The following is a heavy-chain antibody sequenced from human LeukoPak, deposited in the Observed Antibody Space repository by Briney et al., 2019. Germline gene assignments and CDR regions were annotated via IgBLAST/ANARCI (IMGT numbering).Heavy chain of an antibody. CDR1: GFTFSSYE. V-gene: IGHV3-21*05. D-gene: IGHD3-22*01. Sequence: PGGSLRLSCAASGFTFSSYEMNWVRQAPGKGLEWVSYISSSSSYIYYADSVKGRFTISRDNAKNSLYLQMNSLRAEDTAVYYCAKDTSNYYDSSGYYWGQGTLVTVSS. CDR3: AKDTSNYYDSSGYY. J-gene: IGHJ4*02. CDR2: ISSSSSYI.